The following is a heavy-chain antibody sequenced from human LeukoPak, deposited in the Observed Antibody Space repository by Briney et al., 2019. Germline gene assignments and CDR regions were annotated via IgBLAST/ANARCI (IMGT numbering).Heavy chain of an antibody. D-gene: IGHD3-22*01. CDR2: INPNSGGT. CDR1: GYTFTGYY. V-gene: IGHV1-2*02. CDR3: ARDPTPRYSSGYLFDY. J-gene: IGHJ4*02. Sequence: ASVKLSCKASGYTFTGYYMHWVRQPPGQGLEWMGWINPNSGGTNYAQKFQGRVTMTRDTPISTAYMELSRLRSDDTAVYYCARDPTPRYSSGYLFDYWGQGTLVTVSS.